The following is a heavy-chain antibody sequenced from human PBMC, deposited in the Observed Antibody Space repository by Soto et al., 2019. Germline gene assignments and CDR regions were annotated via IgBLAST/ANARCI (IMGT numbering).Heavy chain of an antibody. CDR2: IIPIFGTA. D-gene: IGHD5-12*01. J-gene: IGHJ2*01. CDR3: ARDKSGYGWYFDL. Sequence: SVKVSCKASGGTVSSYAISWVRQAPGQGLEWMGGIIPIFGTANYAQKFQGRVTITADESTSTAYMELSSLRSEDTAVYYCARDKSGYGWYFDLWGRGTLVTVSS. CDR1: GGTVSSYA. V-gene: IGHV1-69*13.